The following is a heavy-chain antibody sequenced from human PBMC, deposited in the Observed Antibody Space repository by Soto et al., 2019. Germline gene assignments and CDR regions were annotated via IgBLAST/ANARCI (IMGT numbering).Heavy chain of an antibody. CDR2: IIPIFGTA. CDR1: GGTFSSYA. Sequence: QVQLVQSGAEVKKPGSSVKFSCKASGGTFSSYAISWVRQAPGQGLEWMGGIIPIFGTANYAQKFQGRVTMTADESTSTAYMELSSLRSEDTAVYYCARDPELNYYGSGWYGMDVWGQGTTVTVSS. D-gene: IGHD3-10*01. CDR3: ARDPELNYYGSGWYGMDV. J-gene: IGHJ6*02. V-gene: IGHV1-69*01.